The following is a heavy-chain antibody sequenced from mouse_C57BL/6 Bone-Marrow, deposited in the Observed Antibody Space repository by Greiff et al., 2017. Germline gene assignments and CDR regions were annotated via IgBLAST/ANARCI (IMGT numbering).Heavy chain of an antibody. V-gene: IGHV1-74*01. CDR1: GYTFTSYW. D-gene: IGHD1-1*01. CDR3: SKITTVAYWYFDV. Sequence: QVQLQQPGAELVKPGASVKVSCKASGYTFTSYWMHWVKQRPGQGLEWIGRIHPSDSDTNYNQKFKGKATLTVDKSSSTASMQLSSLPSEDSAVYYCSKITTVAYWYFDVWGTGTTVTVSS. CDR2: IHPSDSDT. J-gene: IGHJ1*03.